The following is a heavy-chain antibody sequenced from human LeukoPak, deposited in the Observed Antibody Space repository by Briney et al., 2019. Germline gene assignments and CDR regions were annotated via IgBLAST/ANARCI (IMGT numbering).Heavy chain of an antibody. CDR3: ARRYCSGGSCYYFDQ. Sequence: GASLKISFKGSGSSFSTYWIAWGRQMPGKGQEWMGIFYPVDSPPTYSPSFHAQLTISAYLSFSTAYLHWSTLKASDTAMYYCARRYCSGGSCYYFDQWAREPWSPSPQ. V-gene: IGHV5-51*01. D-gene: IGHD2-15*01. CDR1: GSSFSTYW. J-gene: IGHJ4*02. CDR2: FYPVDSPP.